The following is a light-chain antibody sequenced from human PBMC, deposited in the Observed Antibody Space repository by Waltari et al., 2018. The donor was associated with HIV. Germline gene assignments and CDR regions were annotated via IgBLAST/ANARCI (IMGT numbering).Light chain of an antibody. Sequence: QSALTQPRSVSGSPGQSVTISCAGSTNNVGTSNYVSWYHQKSGEAPRLILYVVDQRPSGVPVRFSGARSGDTASLTISGLQAEDEGDFYCCSYGGSWSFVFGGGTRVTVL. CDR1: TNNVGTSNY. V-gene: IGLV2-11*01. J-gene: IGLJ2*01. CDR3: CSYGGSWSFV. CDR2: VVD.